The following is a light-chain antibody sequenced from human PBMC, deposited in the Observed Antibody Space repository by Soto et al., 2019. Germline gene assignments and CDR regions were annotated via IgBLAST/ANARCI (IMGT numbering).Light chain of an antibody. CDR2: EVS. Sequence: QSALTQPASVSGSPGQSITIFCTGTISDVGRYNYVSWYQQHPGKAPKLMIYEVSNWPSGVSNRFSGSKSGNKASLTISGLQPADEADYYYSSYTNSSTRIFGTGTKLT. J-gene: IGLJ1*01. CDR1: ISDVGRYNY. CDR3: SSYTNSSTRI. V-gene: IGLV2-14*01.